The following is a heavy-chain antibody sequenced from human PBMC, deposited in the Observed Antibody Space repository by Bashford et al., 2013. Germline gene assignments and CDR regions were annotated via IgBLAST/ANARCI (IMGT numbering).Heavy chain of an antibody. J-gene: IGHJ6*02. CDR1: GYTFTSYA. V-gene: IGHV1-3*01. D-gene: IGHD4-11*01. CDR2: INAGNGNT. CDR3: ASSHDYSNSPYYYGMDV. Sequence: ASVKVSCKASGYTFTSYAMHWVRQAPGQRLEWMGWINAGNGNTKYSQKFQGRVTITRDTSASTAYMELSSLRSEDTAVYYCASSHDYSNSPYYYGMDVWGQGTTVTVSS.